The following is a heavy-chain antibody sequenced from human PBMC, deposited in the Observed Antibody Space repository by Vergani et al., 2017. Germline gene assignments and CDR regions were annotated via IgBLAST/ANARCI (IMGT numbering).Heavy chain of an antibody. CDR3: ARENYYGSGTYVDP. CDR1: GSTASGNY. D-gene: IGHD3-10*01. V-gene: IGHV3-66*02. CDR2: ISSGDET. J-gene: IGHJ5*02. Sequence: ELQLVESAGGLVQPGGSLRFSCVSSGSTASGNYMTWVRPAPGKGLEWVSHISSGDETYYADSVKGRVTISRDTSKNTHHLQINNLRVEDTAVYYCARENYYGSGTYVDPWGQGTLGTVSS.